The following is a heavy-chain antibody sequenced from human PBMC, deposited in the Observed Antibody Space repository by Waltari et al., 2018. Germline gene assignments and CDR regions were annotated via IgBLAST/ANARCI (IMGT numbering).Heavy chain of an antibody. CDR1: GYTFTGYY. D-gene: IGHD3-22*01. V-gene: IGHV1-2*06. CDR3: AREPFSYDSSGYYYPDY. J-gene: IGHJ4*02. CDR2: INPNSGGT. Sequence: QVQLVQSGAEVKKPGASVKVSCKASGYTFTGYYMHWVRQAPGQGLEWMGRINPNSGGTNYAQKLQGRVTMTRDTSISTAYMELSRLRSDDTAVYYCAREPFSYDSSGYYYPDYWGQGTLVTVSS.